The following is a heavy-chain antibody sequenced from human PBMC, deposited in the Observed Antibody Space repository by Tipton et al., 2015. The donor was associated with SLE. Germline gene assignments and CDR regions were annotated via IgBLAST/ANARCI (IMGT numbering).Heavy chain of an antibody. CDR2: ISSSSSYT. D-gene: IGHD2-2*01. Sequence: SLRLSCAASGFTFSDYYMSWIRQAPGKGLEWVSYISSSSSYTNYADSVKGRFTISRDNAKNSLYLQMNSLRAEDTAAYYCARDLGYCSSTSCPIDYWGQGTLVTVSS. V-gene: IGHV3-11*06. CDR1: GFTFSDYY. CDR3: ARDLGYCSSTSCPIDY. J-gene: IGHJ4*02.